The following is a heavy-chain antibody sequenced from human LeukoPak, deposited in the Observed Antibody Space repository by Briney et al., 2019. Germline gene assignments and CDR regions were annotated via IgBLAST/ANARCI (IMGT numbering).Heavy chain of an antibody. CDR2: ISGSCGST. CDR3: AKEGIATRLFDY. V-gene: IGHV3-23*01. Sequence: GGSLRLSCAASGFSFSSYAMCWVWQAPGQGLGWVWAISGSCGSTYYADSVRGRFTISRDNSKNTLYLQMNSLRAEDTAVYYCAKEGIATRLFDYWGQGTLVTVSS. J-gene: IGHJ4*02. D-gene: IGHD6-13*01. CDR1: GFSFSSYA.